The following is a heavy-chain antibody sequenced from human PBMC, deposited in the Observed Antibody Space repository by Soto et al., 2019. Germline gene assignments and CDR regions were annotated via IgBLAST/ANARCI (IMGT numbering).Heavy chain of an antibody. CDR3: AKSTHYDSSGYYYVVGYFDY. CDR1: GFTFSSYA. V-gene: IGHV3-23*01. Sequence: PGGSLRLSCAASGFTFSSYAMSWVRQAPGKGLEWVSAISGSGGSTYYADSVKGRFTISRDNSKNTLYLQMNSLRAEDTAVYYCAKSTHYDSSGYYYVVGYFDYWGQGTLVTV. J-gene: IGHJ4*02. CDR2: ISGSGGST. D-gene: IGHD3-22*01.